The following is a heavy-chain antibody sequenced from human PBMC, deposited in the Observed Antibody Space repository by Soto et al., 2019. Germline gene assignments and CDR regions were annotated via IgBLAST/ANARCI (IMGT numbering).Heavy chain of an antibody. J-gene: IGHJ6*02. CDR2: IIPTFGTA. Sequence: SVKVSCKASGDTFRRHGISWVRQAPGQGPEWMGGIIPTFGTANYAQRFQGRVTITADKSTSTAYMELSSLRSDDSAVYYCATRRHNYGSGSYYPPYYYYGMDVWGQGTTVTVSS. V-gene: IGHV1-69*06. CDR3: ATRRHNYGSGSYYPPYYYYGMDV. CDR1: GDTFRRHG. D-gene: IGHD3-10*01.